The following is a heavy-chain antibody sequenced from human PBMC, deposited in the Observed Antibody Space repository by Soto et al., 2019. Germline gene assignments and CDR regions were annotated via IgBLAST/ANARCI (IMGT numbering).Heavy chain of an antibody. J-gene: IGHJ6*02. Sequence: QVQLVESGGGVVQPGRSLRLSCAASGFTFSSYAMHWVRQAPGKGLEWVAVISYDGSNKYYADSVKGRFTISRDNSKNTLYLQMNSLSAEDTAVYYFARGMVTTYGMDVWGQGTTVTVSS. D-gene: IGHD4-17*01. V-gene: IGHV3-30-3*01. CDR2: ISYDGSNK. CDR3: ARGMVTTYGMDV. CDR1: GFTFSSYA.